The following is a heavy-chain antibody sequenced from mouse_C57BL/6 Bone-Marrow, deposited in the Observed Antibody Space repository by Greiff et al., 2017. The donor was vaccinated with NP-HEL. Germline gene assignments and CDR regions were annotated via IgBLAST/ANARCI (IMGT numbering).Heavy chain of an antibody. CDR2: ISSGGDYI. Sequence: EVNVVESGEGLVKPGGPLKLSCAASGFTFSSYAMSWVRQTPEKRLEWVAYISSGGDYIYYADTVKGRFTISRDNARNTLYLQMSSLKSEDTAMYYCTRADSPFAYWGQGTLVTVSA. CDR3: TRADSPFAY. CDR1: GFTFSSYA. J-gene: IGHJ3*01. V-gene: IGHV5-9-1*02.